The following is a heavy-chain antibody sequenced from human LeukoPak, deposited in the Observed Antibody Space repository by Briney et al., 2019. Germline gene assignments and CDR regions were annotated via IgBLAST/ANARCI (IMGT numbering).Heavy chain of an antibody. CDR1: GGSFSGYY. CDR2: INHSGST. V-gene: IGHV4-34*01. Sequence: SETLSLTCAVYGGSFSGYYWSWIRQPPGKGLEWIGEINHSGSTNYNPSLKSRVTISVDTSKNQFSLKLSSVTAADTAVYYCARGRSVIDYWGQGTLVTVTS. D-gene: IGHD6-25*01. J-gene: IGHJ4*02. CDR3: ARGRSVIDY.